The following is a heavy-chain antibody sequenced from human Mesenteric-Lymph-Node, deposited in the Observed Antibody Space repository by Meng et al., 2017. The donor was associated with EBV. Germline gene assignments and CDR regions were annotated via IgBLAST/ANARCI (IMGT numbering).Heavy chain of an antibody. J-gene: IGHJ5*02. D-gene: IGHD6-19*01. Sequence: VRLGGLGGGLVEPGGSLRLSCAASGFTFSDYYMSWIRQAPGKGLEWVSYISSSGSTKYYADSVKGRFTISRDNVKKSLFLQMNSLRAEDTAVYYCARDHTSGWFDPWGQGTLVTVSS. CDR1: GFTFSDYY. CDR3: ARDHTSGWFDP. V-gene: IGHV3-11*01. CDR2: ISSSGSTK.